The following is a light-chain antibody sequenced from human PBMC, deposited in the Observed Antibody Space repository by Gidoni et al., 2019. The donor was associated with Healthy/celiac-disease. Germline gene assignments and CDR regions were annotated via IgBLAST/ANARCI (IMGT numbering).Light chain of an antibody. CDR1: QSVSSSY. V-gene: IGKV3-20*01. CDR3: QQYGSSPPIT. CDR2: GSS. Sequence: EIVLTHSPGTLSLSPGERATLSCRASQSVSSSYLAWYQQKPGQAPRLLIYGSSSRATGIPDRFSGSGSGTDFTLTISRLEPEDFAVYYCQQYGSSPPITFGQXTRLEIK. J-gene: IGKJ5*01.